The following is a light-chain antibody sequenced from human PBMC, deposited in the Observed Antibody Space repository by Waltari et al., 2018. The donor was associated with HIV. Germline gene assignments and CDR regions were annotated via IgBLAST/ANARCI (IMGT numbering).Light chain of an antibody. CDR1: NIGTKN. CDR3: QVWDYNSDRWV. Sequence: SYVLTQPPSVSVAPGQTARITCGGNNIGTKNMHWYQQRPGQAPVLVVSDDSDRPSDIPERFFGSNSANTATLSISRVEAGDEADYYCQVWDYNSDRWVFGGGTKLTVL. J-gene: IGLJ3*02. V-gene: IGLV3-21*02. CDR2: DDS.